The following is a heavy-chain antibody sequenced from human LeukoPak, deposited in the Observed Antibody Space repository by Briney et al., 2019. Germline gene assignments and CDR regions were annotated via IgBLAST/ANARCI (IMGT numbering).Heavy chain of an antibody. D-gene: IGHD1-26*01. CDR3: TRRGGSGSPEKVGDY. Sequence: PGGSLRLSCTASGFTFGDYTMNWFRQAPGKGLEWVGFIRSKSYGGTTDYAASVKGRFTISRDDSKSIAYLQMNSLKTEDTAVYYCTRRGGSGSPEKVGDYWGQGTLVTVSS. V-gene: IGHV3-49*03. CDR1: GFTFGDYT. J-gene: IGHJ4*02. CDR2: IRSKSYGGTT.